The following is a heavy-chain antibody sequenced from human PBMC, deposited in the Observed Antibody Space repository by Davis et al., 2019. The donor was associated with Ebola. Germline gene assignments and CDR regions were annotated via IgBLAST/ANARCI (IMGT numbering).Heavy chain of an antibody. CDR2: INTNTGNP. CDR3: ARWFGDSSGYYDP. CDR1: GYSFTRYA. Sequence: AASVKVSCKASGYSFTRYAMNWVRQAPGQGLGWMGWINTNTGNPTYAQGFTGRFVFSLDTSVTTAYLQISSLKAEDTAVYYCARWFGDSSGYYDPWGQGTLVAVSS. J-gene: IGHJ5*02. D-gene: IGHD3-22*01. V-gene: IGHV7-4-1*02.